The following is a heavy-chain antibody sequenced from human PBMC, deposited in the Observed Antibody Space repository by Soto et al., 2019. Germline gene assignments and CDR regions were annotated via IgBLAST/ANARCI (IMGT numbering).Heavy chain of an antibody. J-gene: IGHJ4*02. CDR3: ARGSGSYDY. Sequence: EVQVVESGGGLVKPGGSLRLSCAASGFTFSAYSMNWVRQAPGKGLEWVSSITTGSGYIYYADSLKGRFTISRDNTKNSVYLQTNSLRAEDTAVYYGARGSGSYDYWGQGTLVTVSS. CDR2: ITTGSGYI. CDR1: GFTFSAYS. V-gene: IGHV3-21*01. D-gene: IGHD1-26*01.